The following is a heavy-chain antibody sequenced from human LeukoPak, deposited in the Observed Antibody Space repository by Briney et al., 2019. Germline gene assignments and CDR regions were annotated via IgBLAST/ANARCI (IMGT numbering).Heavy chain of an antibody. CDR3: ARERGRALQSARDGYNGY. CDR1: GYTFTGYY. J-gene: IGHJ4*02. Sequence: ASVKVSCKASGYTFTGYYMHWVRQAPGQGLEWMGWINPNSGGTNYAQKFQGRVTMTRDTSISTAYMKLSRLRSDDTAVYYCARERGRALQSARDGYNGYWGQGTLVTVSS. D-gene: IGHD5-24*01. CDR2: INPNSGGT. V-gene: IGHV1-2*02.